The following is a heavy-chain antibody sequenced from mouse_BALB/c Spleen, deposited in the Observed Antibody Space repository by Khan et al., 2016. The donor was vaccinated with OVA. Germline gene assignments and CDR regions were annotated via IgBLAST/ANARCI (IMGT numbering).Heavy chain of an antibody. CDR1: GYTIKDTY. V-gene: IGHV14-3*02. CDR3: AHAACDPQFFEV. J-gene: IGHJ1*01. Sequence: EVQLQQSGAELVKPGASVRLSCTASGYTIKDTYIHWVKQRPEQGLEWIGRIAPANGDTEYDPKFKDKATITSDKSSNTSYLQLRSLTSEDTAVYYCAHAACDPQFFEVWGAGTTVTVSS. D-gene: IGHD2-13*01. CDR2: IAPANGDT.